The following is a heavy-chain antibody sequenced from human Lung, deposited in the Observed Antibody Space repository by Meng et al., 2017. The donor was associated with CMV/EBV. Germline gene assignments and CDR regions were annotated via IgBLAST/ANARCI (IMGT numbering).Heavy chain of an antibody. D-gene: IGHD1-26*01. CDR1: GVTISSNIR. CDR3: ARGKQDAWELLAY. J-gene: IGHJ4*02. Sequence: GQLRESWTGVVNPSGPLSLTCGVSGVTISSNIRWTWVRQPPGKGLELIGDIDDSGSTNYNPSLNSRISISLDKSKNHFSLKVNSVTAADTAVYYCARGKQDAWELLAYWGQGALVTVSS. V-gene: IGHV4-4*02. CDR2: IDDSGST.